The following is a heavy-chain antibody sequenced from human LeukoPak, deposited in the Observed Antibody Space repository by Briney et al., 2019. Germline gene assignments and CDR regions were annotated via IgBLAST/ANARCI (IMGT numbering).Heavy chain of an antibody. Sequence: GESLQISCKGSGYRFTSYWIGWVRQMPGKGLEWMGIIYPGDSDTRYSPSFQGQVTISADKSITTAYLQWSSLKASDTAMYYCARLLRYSYGWNWFDPWGQGTLVTVSS. CDR3: ARLLRYSYGWNWFDP. CDR1: GYRFTSYW. J-gene: IGHJ5*02. V-gene: IGHV5-51*01. CDR2: IYPGDSDT. D-gene: IGHD5-18*01.